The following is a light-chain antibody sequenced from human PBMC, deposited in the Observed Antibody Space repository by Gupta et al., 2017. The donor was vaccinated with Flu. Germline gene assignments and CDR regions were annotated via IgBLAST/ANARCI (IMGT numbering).Light chain of an antibody. CDR1: QRISASY. CDR2: GAS. CDR3: LQYGEQRLA. Sequence: EIVLTQSPGTLSLSPGETATLSCRTSQRISASYLAWYQQKKGQAPRLLIYGASTRAPDIADRFSGSGSGTDFTLTISRMETEDSAVYYCLQYGEQRLALGQGTRL. V-gene: IGKV3-20*01. J-gene: IGKJ5*01.